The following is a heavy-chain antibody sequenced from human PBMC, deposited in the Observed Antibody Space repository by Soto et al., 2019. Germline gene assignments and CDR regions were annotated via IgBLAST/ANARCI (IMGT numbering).Heavy chain of an antibody. CDR2: INHSGST. CDR1: GGSFSGYY. V-gene: IGHV4-34*01. CDR3: ARVIITMVRGVIIKKYFDY. Sequence: SETLSLTCAVYGGSFSGYYWSWIRQPPGKGLEWIGEINHSGSTNYNPSLKSRVTISVDTSKNQFSLKLSSVTAADTAVYYCARVIITMVRGVIIKKYFDYWGQGTLVTVSS. J-gene: IGHJ4*02. D-gene: IGHD3-10*01.